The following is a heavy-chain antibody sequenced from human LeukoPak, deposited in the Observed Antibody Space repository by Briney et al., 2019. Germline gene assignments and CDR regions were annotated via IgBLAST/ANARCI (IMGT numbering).Heavy chain of an antibody. CDR2: ISAYNGNT. Sequence: ASVKVSCKATSRISWVRQAPGQGLEWMGWISAYNGNTNYAQKLQGRVTMTTDTSTSTAYMELRSLRSDDTAVYYCAREDYYDSSGYYPYWGQGTLVTVSS. D-gene: IGHD3-22*01. CDR1: TSR. V-gene: IGHV1-18*01. CDR3: AREDYYDSSGYYPY. J-gene: IGHJ4*02.